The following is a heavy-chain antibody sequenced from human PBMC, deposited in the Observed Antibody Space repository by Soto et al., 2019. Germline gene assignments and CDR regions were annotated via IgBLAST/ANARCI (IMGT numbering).Heavy chain of an antibody. J-gene: IGHJ5*02. Sequence: SETLSLTCTVSGGSLISGGYYWTWIRHRPGKGLEWIGYIYYTGVTYYNPSLSSRVSMSVDTSKNQFSLNLTSVTAADTAIYYCARDLTSNLNCFDPWGQGTLVTVSS. CDR2: IYYTGVT. V-gene: IGHV4-31*03. CDR1: GGSLISGGYY. CDR3: ARDLTSNLNCFDP. D-gene: IGHD2-2*01.